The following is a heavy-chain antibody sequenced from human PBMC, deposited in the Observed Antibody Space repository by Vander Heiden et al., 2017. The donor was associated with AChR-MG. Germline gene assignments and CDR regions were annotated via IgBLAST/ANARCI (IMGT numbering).Heavy chain of an antibody. V-gene: IGHV1-69*01. Sequence: FGTANYAQKFQGRVTITADESTSTAYMELSSLRSEDTAVYYCARGEMATIPFVAPLAWGQGTLVTVSS. CDR2: FGTA. D-gene: IGHD5-12*01. CDR3: ARGEMATIPFVAPLA. J-gene: IGHJ5*02.